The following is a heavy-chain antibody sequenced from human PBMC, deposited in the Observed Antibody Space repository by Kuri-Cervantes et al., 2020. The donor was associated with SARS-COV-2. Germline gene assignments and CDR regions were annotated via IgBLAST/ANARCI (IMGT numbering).Heavy chain of an antibody. CDR3: ARGESIYGSRWYAGGFDY. D-gene: IGHD6-13*01. Sequence: ASVKVSCKTSGYTITNFFMHWVRQAPGQGLEWMGWINPNSGGTNFTQKFEGRVTVTRDTSINTAYMDLTRLGSDDMAVYYCARGESIYGSRWYAGGFDYWGQGTLVTVSS. CDR1: GYTITNFF. J-gene: IGHJ4*02. CDR2: INPNSGGT. V-gene: IGHV1-2*02.